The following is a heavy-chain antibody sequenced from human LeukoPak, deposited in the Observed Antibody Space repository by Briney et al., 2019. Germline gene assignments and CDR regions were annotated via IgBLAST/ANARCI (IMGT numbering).Heavy chain of an antibody. CDR3: AKDRSCSGSSCNVGS. CDR1: GFTVSSNY. CDR2: ISGSGGST. J-gene: IGHJ3*01. V-gene: IGHV3-23*01. D-gene: IGHD2-2*01. Sequence: GGSLRPSCAASGFTVSSNYMSWVRQAPGKGLEWVSAISGSGGSTFYAGSVKGRFTISRDNSKNTLFLQMNGLRAEDTAVYYCAKDRSCSGSSCNVGSWGQGTMVTVSS.